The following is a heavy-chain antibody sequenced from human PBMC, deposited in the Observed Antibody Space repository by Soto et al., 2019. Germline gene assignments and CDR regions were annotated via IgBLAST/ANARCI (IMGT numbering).Heavy chain of an antibody. CDR2: LLRPGRST. CDR3: AKDAIANDGIWLMDS. J-gene: IGHJ5*02. CDR1: GFMFSDYA. V-gene: IGHV3-23*01. Sequence: PRGSLRPACAASGFMFSDYAMTWARQAPGKELEWVSGLLRPGRSTYYADSVKGRFTISGDTSANTVYLQMHSLRAEDTAVYYCAKDAIANDGIWLMDSWGQGTEVTVSS. D-gene: IGHD3-16*01.